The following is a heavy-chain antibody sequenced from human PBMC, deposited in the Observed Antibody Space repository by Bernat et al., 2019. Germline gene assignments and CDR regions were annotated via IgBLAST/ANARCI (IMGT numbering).Heavy chain of an antibody. V-gene: IGHV3-66*01. CDR2: IYSGGTT. CDR1: GFTIISNY. D-gene: IGHD3-16*01. Sequence: EVQLVESGGGLVQPGGSLRLSCAASGFTIISNYMSWVRQAPGKGLEWVSVIYSGGTTYYADTVKGRFTISRDNSKNTVYLQMNSLRVEDTAVYEWGGALGGLGGRWGGGGDYWGQGTLVTVSS. CDR3: GGALGGLGGRWGGGGDY. J-gene: IGHJ4*02.